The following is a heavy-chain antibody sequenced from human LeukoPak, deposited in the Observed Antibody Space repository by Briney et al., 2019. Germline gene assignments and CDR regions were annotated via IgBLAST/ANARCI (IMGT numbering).Heavy chain of an antibody. D-gene: IGHD3-10*01. CDR2: IRGSGSST. V-gene: IGHV3-23*01. CDR3: AKGLNHYGSGSYYYFDS. J-gene: IGHJ4*02. Sequence: GGSLRLSCAASGFTFSSYAMSWVRQAPGKGLEWVSVIRGSGSSTNYADSVEGRFTISRDNSRNTVYVQMNSLRAEDTAVYYCAKGLNHYGSGSYYYFDSWGQGTLVTVSS. CDR1: GFTFSSYA.